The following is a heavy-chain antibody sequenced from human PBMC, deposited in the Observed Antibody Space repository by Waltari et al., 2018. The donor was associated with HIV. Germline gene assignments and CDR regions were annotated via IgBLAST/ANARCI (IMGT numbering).Heavy chain of an antibody. D-gene: IGHD2-21*01. V-gene: IGHV3-7*01. CDR2: IKQDGSDK. CDR1: GFSFNTFW. J-gene: IGHJ4*02. Sequence: EVQLVESGGGLVQPGGSLRLSCAASGFSFNTFWMSWVRQAPGKGLEWVANIKQDGSDKYYVASVKGRFTISRDNAKNSLFLQMDSLRAEDTAVYYCARRDLNYWGQGSLVTVSS. CDR3: ARRDLNY.